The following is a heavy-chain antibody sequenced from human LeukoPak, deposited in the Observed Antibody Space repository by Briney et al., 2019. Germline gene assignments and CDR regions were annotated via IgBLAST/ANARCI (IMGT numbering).Heavy chain of an antibody. J-gene: IGHJ4*02. CDR1: GGSFSGYY. CDR2: INHSGST. V-gene: IGHV4-34*01. CDR3: AREESSSSKIDY. D-gene: IGHD6-6*01. Sequence: SETLSLACAVYGGSFSGYYWSWIRQPPGKGLEWIGEINHSGSTNYNPSLKSRVTISVDTSKNQFSLKLSSVTAADTAVYYCAREESSSSKIDYWGQGTLVTVSS.